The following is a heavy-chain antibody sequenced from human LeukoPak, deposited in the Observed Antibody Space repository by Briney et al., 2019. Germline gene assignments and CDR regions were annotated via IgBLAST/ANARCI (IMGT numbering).Heavy chain of an antibody. CDR2: MKRDGSEV. D-gene: IGHD2-2*02. V-gene: IGHV3-7*01. CDR1: GFTFSTYW. J-gene: IGHJ4*02. CDR3: ARYTEYYFDY. Sequence: GGSLRLSCAASGFTFSTYWMTWVRQAPGKGLEWVANMKRDGSEVYYANSVKGHFTISRDNAKNSLYLQMNSLRAEDTAVYYCARYTEYYFDYWGQGTLVAVSS.